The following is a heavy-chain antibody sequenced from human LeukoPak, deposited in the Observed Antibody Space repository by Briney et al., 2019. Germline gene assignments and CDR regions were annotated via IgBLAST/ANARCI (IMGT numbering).Heavy chain of an antibody. Sequence: GASVKVSCKASGYSFTGYYIHWVRQAPGQGLEWMGWINPNNSGTNFAQKFQGRVTMTRDTSISTAYMELSRLRSDDTAIYYCAKDQNTGYANNWFDPWGQGTLVTVSS. CDR3: AKDQNTGYANNWFDP. J-gene: IGHJ5*02. CDR1: GYSFTGYY. D-gene: IGHD5-12*01. V-gene: IGHV1-2*02. CDR2: INPNNSGT.